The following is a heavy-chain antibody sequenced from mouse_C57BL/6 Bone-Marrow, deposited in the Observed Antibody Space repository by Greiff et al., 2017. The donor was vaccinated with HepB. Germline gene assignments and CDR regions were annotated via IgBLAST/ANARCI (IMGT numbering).Heavy chain of an antibody. CDR3: AREAYDYDALGYYYAMDY. CDR1: GFTFSDYY. V-gene: IGHV5-16*01. Sequence: EVKLMESEGGLVQPGSSMKLSCTASGFTFSDYYMAWVRQVPEKGLEWVANINYDGSSTYYLDSLKSRFIISRDNAKNILYLQMSSLKSEDTATYYCAREAYDYDALGYYYAMDYWGQGTSVTVSS. CDR2: INYDGSST. D-gene: IGHD2-4*01. J-gene: IGHJ4*01.